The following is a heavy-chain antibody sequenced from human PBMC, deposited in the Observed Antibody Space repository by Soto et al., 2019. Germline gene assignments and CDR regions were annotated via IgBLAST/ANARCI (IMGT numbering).Heavy chain of an antibody. CDR3: ARREIQGPIDY. J-gene: IGHJ4*02. CDR1: GGSITGGSISSTTYY. D-gene: IGHD1-26*01. V-gene: IGHV4-39*07. Sequence: SETLSLTCTVSGGSITGGSISSTTYYWGWMRQPPGKGLEWIGSIYYSGYTYYNPSLKSRVTISVDTSKNQFSLKLTSVTAVDTAVYYCARREIQGPIDYWGQGTPVTVSS. CDR2: IYYSGYT.